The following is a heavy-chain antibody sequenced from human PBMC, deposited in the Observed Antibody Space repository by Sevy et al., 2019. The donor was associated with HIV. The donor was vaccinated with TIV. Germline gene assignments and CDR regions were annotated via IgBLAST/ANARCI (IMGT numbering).Heavy chain of an antibody. V-gene: IGHV3-74*01. CDR2: INSDGSST. CDR1: GFTFSSYW. J-gene: IGHJ4*02. D-gene: IGHD3-3*01. CDR3: ALGVITIGFDY. Sequence: GGSLRLSCAASGFTFSSYWMHWVRQAPGKGLVWVSRINSDGSSTSYADSVKGRFTISRDNAKNKLYLQMNSLRAEDTAVYYCALGVITIGFDYWGQGTLVTVSS.